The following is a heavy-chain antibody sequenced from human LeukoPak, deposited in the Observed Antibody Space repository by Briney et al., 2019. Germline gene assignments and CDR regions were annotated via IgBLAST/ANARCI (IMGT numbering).Heavy chain of an antibody. J-gene: IGHJ6*02. CDR2: INSEGSST. V-gene: IGHV3-74*01. CDR3: ARDNDKYSGMGV. CDR1: GFTFSSYW. Sequence: GGSLRLSCAASGFTFSSYWMHWVRQAPGKGLVWVSRINSEGSSTRYADSVKGRFTISRDNAKNTLSLHMNSLRAEDTAVYYCARDNDKYSGMGVWGQGTTVTVSS. D-gene: IGHD2-8*01.